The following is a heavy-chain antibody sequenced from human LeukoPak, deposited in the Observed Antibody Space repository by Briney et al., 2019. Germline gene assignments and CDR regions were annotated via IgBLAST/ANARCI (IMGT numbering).Heavy chain of an antibody. CDR1: GGSFSGYY. D-gene: IGHD6-6*01. V-gene: IGHV4-34*01. CDR3: ARHSRQLKYYFDY. J-gene: IGHJ4*02. CDR2: INHSGST. Sequence: SETLSLTCAVYGGSFSGYYWSWIRQPPGKGLEWIGEINHSGSTNYNPSLKSRVTISVDTSKNQFSLKLSSVTAADTAVYYCARHSRQLKYYFDYWGQGTLVTVSS.